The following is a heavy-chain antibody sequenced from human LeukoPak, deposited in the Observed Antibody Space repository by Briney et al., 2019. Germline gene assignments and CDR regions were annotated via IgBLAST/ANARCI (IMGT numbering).Heavy chain of an antibody. CDR2: MNPNSGDT. J-gene: IGHJ5*02. CDR3: AKDPFDQMLPENWFDP. D-gene: IGHD2-2*01. Sequence: ASMKVSCKASGYTFTGYYIHWVRQAPGQGLEWVGWMNPNSGDTNYARSFQGRVTMTRDTSISTAYMELSRLRFDDTAVYYCAKDPFDQMLPENWFDPWGQGTLVTVSS. CDR1: GYTFTGYY. V-gene: IGHV1-2*02.